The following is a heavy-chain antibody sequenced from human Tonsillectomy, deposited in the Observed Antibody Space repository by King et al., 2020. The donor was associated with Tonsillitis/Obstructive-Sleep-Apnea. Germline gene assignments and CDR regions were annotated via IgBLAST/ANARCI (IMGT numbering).Heavy chain of an antibody. Sequence: GQLVQSGAEVKKPGESLRISCKGSGYRFTSYWINWVRQMPGKGLEWMGGIDPSDSYTHYSPSFQGHVTISADKSISTAYLQWSSLRASDTAMYYCVGADYYNMDFGAQGPTVTVSS. J-gene: IGHJ6*02. D-gene: IGHD4/OR15-4a*01. CDR1: GYRFTSYW. CDR3: VGADYYNMDF. CDR2: IDPSDSYT. V-gene: IGHV5-10-1*01.